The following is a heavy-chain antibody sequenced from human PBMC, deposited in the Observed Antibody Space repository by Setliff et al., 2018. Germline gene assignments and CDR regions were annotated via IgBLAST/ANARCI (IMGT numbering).Heavy chain of an antibody. CDR3: ATDPPNSGWSFDS. J-gene: IGHJ4*02. D-gene: IGHD6-19*01. CDR2: IWHDGTTK. V-gene: IGHV3-33*07. Sequence: LSLSCTTSGFSLDSHTMLWVRQAPGKGLDWVTLIWHDGTTKIYADSVKGRFIVSRDDSKNTVYLQMSGLRGDDTAMYYCATDPPNSGWSFDSWGQGTLVTVSS. CDR1: GFSLDSHT.